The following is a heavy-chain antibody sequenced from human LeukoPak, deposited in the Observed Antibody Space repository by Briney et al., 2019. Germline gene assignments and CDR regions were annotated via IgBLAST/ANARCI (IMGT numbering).Heavy chain of an antibody. V-gene: IGHV4-59*01. CDR3: ARYKRHSDAFGI. CDR1: GGSISSYY. Sequence: SETLSLTCTVSGGSISSYYWSWIRQPPGKGLEWIGYIYYSGSTNYNPSLKSRVTISVDTSKNQFSLKLSSVTAADTAVYYCARYKRHSDAFGIWGQGTMVTVSS. J-gene: IGHJ3*02. CDR2: IYYSGST. D-gene: IGHD1-14*01.